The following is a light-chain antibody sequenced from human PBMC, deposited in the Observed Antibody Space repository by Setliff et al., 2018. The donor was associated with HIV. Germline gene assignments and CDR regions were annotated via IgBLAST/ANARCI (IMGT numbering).Light chain of an antibody. J-gene: IGLJ1*01. V-gene: IGLV2-14*01. CDR1: NSDIGGYNY. Sequence: QSVLTQPASVSGSPGQSITISCTGINSDIGGYNYVSWYQQLPGEAPKLIIFQLINRPSGVSDRFSGSKSGNTASLTISGLQAEDEADYYCSASRPSRTLVVFGTGTKVTVL. CDR2: QLI. CDR3: SASRPSRTLVV.